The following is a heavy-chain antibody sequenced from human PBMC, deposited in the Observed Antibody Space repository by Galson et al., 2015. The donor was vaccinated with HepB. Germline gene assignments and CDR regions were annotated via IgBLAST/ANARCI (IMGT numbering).Heavy chain of an antibody. D-gene: IGHD3/OR15-3a*01. CDR2: VFYSGTA. Sequence: SETLSLTCTVSGGSVFSNRYYWSWIRQPPGKGLEWIGYVFYSGTANYNPSLKSRVTISVDTSKNLFSLRLSSVTAADTAVYYCARDPAGVRTGWLPSYFDYWGRGTLVTVSS. CDR3: ARDPAGVRTGWLPSYFDY. CDR1: GGSVFSNRYY. V-gene: IGHV4-61*01. J-gene: IGHJ4*01.